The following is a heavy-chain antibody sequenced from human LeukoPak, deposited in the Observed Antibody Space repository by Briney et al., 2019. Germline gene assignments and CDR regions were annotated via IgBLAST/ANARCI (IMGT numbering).Heavy chain of an antibody. J-gene: IGHJ4*02. V-gene: IGHV4-30-2*05. CDR1: GYAIISGGFS. Sequence: PSQTLSLTCTVSGYAIISGGFSWNWIRQPPGKGLEWIGCIYDRGPAHYNPSLRSRVTISVDTSKNHFSLKLSSVTAADTAVYYCARDQTYSGSGIYTYFDYWGQGILVTVSS. CDR2: IYDRGPA. D-gene: IGHD3-10*01. CDR3: ARDQTYSGSGIYTYFDY.